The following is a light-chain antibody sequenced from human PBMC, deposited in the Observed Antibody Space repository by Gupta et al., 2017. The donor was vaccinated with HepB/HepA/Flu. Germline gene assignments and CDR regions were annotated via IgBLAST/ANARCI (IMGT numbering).Light chain of an antibody. J-gene: IGKJ5*01. Sequence: DIVMTQSPLSLPVTPGEPASISCRSSQSLLHSNGYNYLDWYLQKPGQSPQLLIYLGSNRASGDPDRFSGSGSGTDFTLKISRVEAEDVGVYYCMQALQTHTFGQGTRLEIK. CDR1: QSLLHSNGYNY. V-gene: IGKV2-28*01. CDR3: MQALQTHT. CDR2: LGS.